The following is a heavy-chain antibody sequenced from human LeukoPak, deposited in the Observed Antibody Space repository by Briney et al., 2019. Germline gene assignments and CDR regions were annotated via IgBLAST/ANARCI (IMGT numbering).Heavy chain of an antibody. CDR3: ARQDEVVTNYFDY. CDR1: GGSISSSSYY. Sequence: PSETLSLTCTVSGGSISSSSYYWGWIRQPPGKGLEWIGSIYYSGSTYYNPSLKSRVNISVDTSKNQFSLKLSSVTAADTAVYYCARQDEVVTNYFDYWGKGTLVTVSS. J-gene: IGHJ4*02. CDR2: IYYSGST. V-gene: IGHV4-39*01. D-gene: IGHD3-22*01.